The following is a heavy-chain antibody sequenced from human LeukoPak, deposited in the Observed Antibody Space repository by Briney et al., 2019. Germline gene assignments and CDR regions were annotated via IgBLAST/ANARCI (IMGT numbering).Heavy chain of an antibody. Sequence: GRSLILSSAASGFTFSNAGMSWVRQAPGTGLEWVGRIKSKTDGGTTDYAAPVKGRFTISRDDSKNTLYLQMNSLKTEDTAVYYCTTDRNLYYYGSGSYYNYFDYWGQGTLVTVSS. J-gene: IGHJ4*02. CDR1: GFTFSNAG. CDR2: IKSKTDGGTT. CDR3: TTDRNLYYYGSGSYYNYFDY. D-gene: IGHD3-10*01. V-gene: IGHV3-15*01.